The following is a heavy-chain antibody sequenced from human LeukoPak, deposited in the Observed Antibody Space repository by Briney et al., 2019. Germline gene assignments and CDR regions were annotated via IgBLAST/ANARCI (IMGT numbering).Heavy chain of an antibody. CDR2: IYSGGST. J-gene: IGHJ4*02. D-gene: IGHD4-23*01. Sequence: GGSLRLSCAASGLTVSSNYMSWVRQAPGKGLEWVSVIYSGGSTYYADSVKGRFTISRDNSKNTLYLQMNSLRAEDTAVYYCARLGTAVVTFDYWGQGTLVTVSS. CDR1: GLTVSSNY. V-gene: IGHV3-66*04. CDR3: ARLGTAVVTFDY.